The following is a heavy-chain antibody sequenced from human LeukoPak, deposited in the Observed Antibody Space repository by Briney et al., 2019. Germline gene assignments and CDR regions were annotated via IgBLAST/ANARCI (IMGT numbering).Heavy chain of an antibody. J-gene: IGHJ4*02. CDR3: AKEFNRGLPDY. CDR2: ISYDGSNE. V-gene: IGHV3-30*18. CDR1: GFTFSTYG. Sequence: GGSLRLSCAASGFTFSTYGVHWVRQAPGKGLEWVAVISYDGSNEYYADSVKGRFTISRDNSKNTLYLQMSSLRAEDTAVYYCAKEFNRGLPDYWGQGTLVTVPS. D-gene: IGHD2-21*01.